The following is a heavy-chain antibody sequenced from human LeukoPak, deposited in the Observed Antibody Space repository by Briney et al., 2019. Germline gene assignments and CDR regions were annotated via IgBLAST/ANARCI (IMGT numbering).Heavy chain of an antibody. Sequence: GGSLRLSCAASGFTFDDYAMQWVRQAPGKGLEWVSGISWNSGSIVYGDCVKGRFTISRDNANNSLYLQMNSLRAEDTALYYCAKDKTFGDYIFDYWGQGTLVTVSS. CDR2: ISWNSGSI. CDR1: GFTFDDYA. V-gene: IGHV3-9*01. J-gene: IGHJ4*02. CDR3: AKDKTFGDYIFDY. D-gene: IGHD4-17*01.